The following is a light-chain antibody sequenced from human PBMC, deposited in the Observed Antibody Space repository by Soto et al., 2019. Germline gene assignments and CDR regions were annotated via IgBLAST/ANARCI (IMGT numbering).Light chain of an antibody. J-gene: IGLJ1*01. Sequence: SYVLTQPPSVSVAPGQTARINCGGNNIGSKGVHWYQQKPGQAPVVVVYDDIDRPSGIPERLSGSNSGNTATLTISKVEAGDEADYYCQVWDDSSGHPTDVFGPGTKLTVL. CDR2: DDI. CDR1: NIGSKG. CDR3: QVWDDSSGHPTDV. V-gene: IGLV3-21*02.